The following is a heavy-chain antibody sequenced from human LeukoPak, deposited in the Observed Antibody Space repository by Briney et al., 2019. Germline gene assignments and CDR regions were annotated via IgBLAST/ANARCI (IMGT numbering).Heavy chain of an antibody. Sequence: GGSLRLSCAASGFTFSSYAMSWVRQAPGKGLEWVSVIYSGGSTYYADSVKGRFTISRDNSKNTLYLQMNSLKTEDTAVYYCTAQWLRYLYYFDYWGQGTLVTVSS. D-gene: IGHD5-12*01. CDR2: IYSGGST. J-gene: IGHJ4*02. V-gene: IGHV3-66*01. CDR1: GFTFSSYA. CDR3: TAQWLRYLYYFDY.